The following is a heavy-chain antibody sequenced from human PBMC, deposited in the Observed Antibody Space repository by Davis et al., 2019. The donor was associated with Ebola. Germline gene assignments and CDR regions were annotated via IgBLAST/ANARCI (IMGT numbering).Heavy chain of an antibody. Sequence: AASVKVSCKASGGTFSSYAISWVRQAPGQGLEWMGRIIPILGIANYAQKFQGRVTITADKSTSTAYMELSSLRSEDTAVYYCVRDLPSWYIFSDAFDIWGQGTMVTVSS. V-gene: IGHV1-69*04. CDR2: IIPILGIA. J-gene: IGHJ3*02. CDR1: GGTFSSYA. CDR3: VRDLPSWYIFSDAFDI. D-gene: IGHD1-14*01.